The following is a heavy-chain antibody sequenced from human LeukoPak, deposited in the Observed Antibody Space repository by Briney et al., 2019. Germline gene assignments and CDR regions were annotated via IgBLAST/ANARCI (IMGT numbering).Heavy chain of an antibody. CDR2: ISGSGGST. D-gene: IGHD6-13*01. CDR1: GFTFSSYA. CDR3: AREGFSRGYYYYYYMDV. J-gene: IGHJ6*03. V-gene: IGHV3-23*01. Sequence: GGSLRLSCAASGFTFSSYAMSWVRQAPGKGLEWVSAISGSGGSTYYADSVKGRFTISRDNSKNTLYLQMNSLRAEDTAVCYCAREGFSRGYYYYYYMDVWGKGTTVTVSS.